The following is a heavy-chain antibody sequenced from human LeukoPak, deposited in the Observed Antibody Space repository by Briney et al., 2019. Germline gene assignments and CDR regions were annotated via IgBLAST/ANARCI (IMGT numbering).Heavy chain of an antibody. V-gene: IGHV3-15*01. CDR2: IYSKTDGGTT. Sequence: GGSLRLSCAASGFTFSSYWMSWVRQAPGKGLEWVGRIYSKTDGGTTDYAAPVKGRFTISRDDSKNTLYLQMNSLKTEDTAVYYCTTGFFGVVNDAFDIWGQGTTVTVSS. CDR1: GFTFSSYW. CDR3: TTGFFGVVNDAFDI. D-gene: IGHD3-3*01. J-gene: IGHJ3*02.